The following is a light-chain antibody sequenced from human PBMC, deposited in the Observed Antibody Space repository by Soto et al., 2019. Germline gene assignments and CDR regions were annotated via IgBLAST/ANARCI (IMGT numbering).Light chain of an antibody. Sequence: EIVLTQSPGTLSLSPGERATLSCRASQTVSSSYLAWYQQKTGQAPRLLIYGASTRATGIPGRFSGSASGTDFTLTISRLEPEDFAVYSCQQYGPSPMYTFGQGTNLEIK. J-gene: IGKJ2*01. CDR2: GAS. CDR3: QQYGPSPMYT. V-gene: IGKV3-20*01. CDR1: QTVSSSY.